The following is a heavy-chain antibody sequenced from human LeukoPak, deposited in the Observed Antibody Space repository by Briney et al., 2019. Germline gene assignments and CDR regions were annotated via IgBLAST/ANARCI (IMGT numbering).Heavy chain of an antibody. D-gene: IGHD3-10*01. V-gene: IGHV4-4*07. CDR3: ARGFGSGTSPIDL. Sequence: SETLSLTCTVSGRSIRSVYWNWIRQSAGKGLEWIGRIYATDLTNYNPSLKSRVTLSVDMSKNELSLTLKSVTAADTAVYYCARGFGSGTSPIDLWGQGALSPSPQ. J-gene: IGHJ5*02. CDR2: IYATDLT. CDR1: GRSIRSVY.